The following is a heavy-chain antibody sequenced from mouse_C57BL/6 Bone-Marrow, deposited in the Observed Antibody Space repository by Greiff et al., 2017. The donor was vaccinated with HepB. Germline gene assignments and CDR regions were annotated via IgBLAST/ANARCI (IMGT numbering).Heavy chain of an antibody. CDR2: ISSGGSYT. V-gene: IGHV5-6*01. CDR3: ARPDIEGAMDY. D-gene: IGHD3-3*01. Sequence: EVQLQESGGDLVKPGGSLKLSCAASGFTFSSYGMSWVRQTPDKRLEWVATISSGGSYTYYPDSVKGRFTISRDNAKNTLYLQMSSLKSEDTAMYYCARPDIEGAMDYWGQGTSVTVSS. J-gene: IGHJ4*01. CDR1: GFTFSSYG.